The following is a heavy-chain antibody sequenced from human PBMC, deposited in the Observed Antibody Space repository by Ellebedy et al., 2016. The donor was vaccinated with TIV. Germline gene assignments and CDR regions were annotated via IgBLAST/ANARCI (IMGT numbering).Heavy chain of an antibody. J-gene: IGHJ5*02. CDR1: GFSFRSYW. CDR3: ARRGSYGDYAVQINSWFDT. D-gene: IGHD3-16*01. CDR2: IYQDGGVQ. V-gene: IGHV3-7*01. Sequence: GGSLRLSCAASGFSFRSYWMSWVRQAPGKGLEWVANIYQDGGVQYYVDSGKGRFTISRDNADNSLFLQMNSLRAEDTAVYYCARRGSYGDYAVQINSWFDTWGRGTLVAVSS.